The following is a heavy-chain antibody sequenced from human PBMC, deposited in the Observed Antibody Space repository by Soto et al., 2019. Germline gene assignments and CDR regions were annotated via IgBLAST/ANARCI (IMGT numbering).Heavy chain of an antibody. V-gene: IGHV3-7*03. Sequence: GGSLRLSCAASGFTFSSYWMSWVRQAPGKGLEWVANIKQDGSDKYYVDSVRGRFTISRDNAKNSLYLQRNSLRAGDTAVYYCVSSYGGYGGYCFDCWGQGTLVTVSS. D-gene: IGHD5-12*01. CDR1: GFTFSSYW. J-gene: IGHJ4*02. CDR3: VSSYGGYGGYCFDC. CDR2: IKQDGSDK.